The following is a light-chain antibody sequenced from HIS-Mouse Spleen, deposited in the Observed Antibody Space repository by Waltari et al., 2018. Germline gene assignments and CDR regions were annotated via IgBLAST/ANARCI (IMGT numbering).Light chain of an antibody. CDR3: QQLNSYPPT. Sequence: IQFTQSPSFPFAAVGDRATITCRASQGIRSDLACYHQKQGKAPKPLIYAASNFQSGVPSRFSGSGSGTEVTLTISSLQPEDFATYYCQQLNSYPPTFGQGTKVEIK. CDR2: AAS. V-gene: IGKV1-9*01. J-gene: IGKJ1*01. CDR1: QGIRSD.